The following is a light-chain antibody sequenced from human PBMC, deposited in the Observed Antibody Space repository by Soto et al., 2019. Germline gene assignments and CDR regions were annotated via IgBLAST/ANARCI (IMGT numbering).Light chain of an antibody. J-gene: IGKJ5*01. Sequence: DIHITQSPSSLSASVGDRVTITCRASQSISSYLNWYQQKPGKAPKLLIYAASSLQSGVPSRFSGSGSGTDFTLTISSLQPEDFATYYCQQSYSTPPITFGQGTRLEI. V-gene: IGKV1-39*01. CDR3: QQSYSTPPIT. CDR2: AAS. CDR1: QSISSY.